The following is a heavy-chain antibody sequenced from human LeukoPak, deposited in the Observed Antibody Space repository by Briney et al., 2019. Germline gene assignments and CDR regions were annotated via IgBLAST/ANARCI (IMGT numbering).Heavy chain of an antibody. Sequence: SETLSLTCAVSGGSISSGDYSWSWIRQPPGKGLEWIGNIYYSGSTYYNPSLKSRVNISVDTSKNQFSLKLRSVTAADTAVYYCARYSGSYPHDAFEIWGQGTMVTVSS. D-gene: IGHD1-26*01. CDR2: IYYSGST. J-gene: IGHJ3*02. CDR3: ARYSGSYPHDAFEI. CDR1: GGSISSGDYS. V-gene: IGHV4-30-4*07.